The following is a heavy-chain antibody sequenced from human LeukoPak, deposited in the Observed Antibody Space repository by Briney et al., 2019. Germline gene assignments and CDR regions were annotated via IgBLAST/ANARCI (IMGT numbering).Heavy chain of an antibody. Sequence: SETLSLTCTVSGGSISSGGYYWSWIRQHPGKGLEWIGYIYYSGSTYYSPSLKSRVTISVGTSKNQFSLKLSSVTAADTAAYYCARTQGENYYYYGMDVWGQGTTVTASS. V-gene: IGHV4-31*03. CDR1: GGSISSGGYY. CDR3: ARTQGENYYYYGMDV. CDR2: IYYSGST. J-gene: IGHJ6*02.